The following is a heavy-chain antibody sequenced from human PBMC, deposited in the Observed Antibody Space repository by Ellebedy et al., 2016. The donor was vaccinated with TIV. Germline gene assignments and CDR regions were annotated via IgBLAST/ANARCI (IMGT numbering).Heavy chain of an antibody. CDR2: MYYRGNT. J-gene: IGHJ4*02. CDR3: GRGRSYGPFDH. CDR1: GGSVSTGDNF. Sequence: SETLSLTXTVSGGSVSTGDNFWSWIRQTPGKGLEWIGYMYYRGNTYYNPSLRSRLTISLDTSKNQFSLKLSSVTAADTAVYYCGRGRSYGPFDHWGQGTLVTVSS. D-gene: IGHD4-17*01. V-gene: IGHV4-30-4*01.